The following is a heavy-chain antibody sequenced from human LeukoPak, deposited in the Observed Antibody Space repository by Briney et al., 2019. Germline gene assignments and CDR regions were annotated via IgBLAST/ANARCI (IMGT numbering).Heavy chain of an antibody. V-gene: IGHV4-61*09. CDR1: GDSIFNSNSY. Sequence: SETLSLTCSVSGDSIFNSNSYWSWMRQPAGKGLEWIGHIFSRGNTNYNPSRQSRVTISVDMSKNQFSLILSSVTAADTAVYYCARDRDMGGGNYFRVFYFDSWGQGTLVTVSS. CDR2: IFSRGNT. J-gene: IGHJ4*02. D-gene: IGHD3-16*01. CDR3: ARDRDMGGGNYFRVFYFDS.